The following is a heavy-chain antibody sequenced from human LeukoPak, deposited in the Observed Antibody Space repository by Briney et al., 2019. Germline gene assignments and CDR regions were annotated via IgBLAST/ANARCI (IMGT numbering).Heavy chain of an antibody. V-gene: IGHV3-48*03. CDR1: GFTFSTYE. D-gene: IGHD4-23*01. CDR3: AREGYGGTSDAFDI. Sequence: PGGSLRLSCATSGFTFSTYEMDWVRQAPGKGLEWVSYISSSGSIYYTDSVKGRFTISRDNAKNSLYLQMNSLRAEDTAIYYCAREGYGGTSDAFDIWGQGTMVTVPS. CDR2: ISSSGSI. J-gene: IGHJ3*02.